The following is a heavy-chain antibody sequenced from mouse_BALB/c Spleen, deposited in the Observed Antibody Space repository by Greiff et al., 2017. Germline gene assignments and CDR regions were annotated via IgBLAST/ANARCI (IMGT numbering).Heavy chain of an antibody. Sequence: EVKLQESGPELVKPGASVKMSCKASGYTFTDYYMDWVKQSHGESFEWIGRVNPYNGGTSYNQKFKGKATLTVDKSSSTAYMELNSLTSEDSAVYYCARREVTMITHFDYWGQGTTLTVSS. V-gene: IGHV1-19*01. CDR2: VNPYNGGT. J-gene: IGHJ2*01. D-gene: IGHD2-4*01. CDR1: GYTFTDYY. CDR3: ARREVTMITHFDY.